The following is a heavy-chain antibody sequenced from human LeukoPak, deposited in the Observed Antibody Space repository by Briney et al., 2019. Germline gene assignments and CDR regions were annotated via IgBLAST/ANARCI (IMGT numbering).Heavy chain of an antibody. D-gene: IGHD4-17*01. J-gene: IGHJ4*02. CDR2: IYYSGST. Sequence: PSETLSLTCTVSGGSISSYYWSWIRQPPGKGLEWIGSIYYSGSTYYNPSLKSRVTISVDTSKNQFSLKLSSVTAADTAVYYCARDRAPTVTRFDYWGQGTLVTVSS. V-gene: IGHV4-59*12. CDR3: ARDRAPTVTRFDY. CDR1: GGSISSYY.